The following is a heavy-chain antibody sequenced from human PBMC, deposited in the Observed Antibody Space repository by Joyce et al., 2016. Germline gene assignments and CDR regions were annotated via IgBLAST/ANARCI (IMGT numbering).Heavy chain of an antibody. CDR2: ISATSDVI. V-gene: IGHV3-48*01. D-gene: IGHD6-19*01. CDR3: AKSYGSPWFHY. CDR1: GFIFSDYS. J-gene: IGHJ4*02. Sequence: EVQLVESGGGLAQPGESLRLSCAASGFIFSDYSMTWVRQTPGPGLDWLAFISATSDVIYYPDSVRGRFTISRDNVKNSLYLQMDSLRAEDSGLYYGAKSYGSPWFHYWGQGTLVTVSS.